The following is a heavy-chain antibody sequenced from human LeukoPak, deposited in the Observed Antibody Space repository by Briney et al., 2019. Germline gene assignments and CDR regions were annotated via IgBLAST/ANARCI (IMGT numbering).Heavy chain of an antibody. V-gene: IGHV4-59*08. CDR3: ARYSGSPTWYLDF. CDR2: IYYSGST. J-gene: IGHJ4*02. D-gene: IGHD1-26*01. CDR1: GGSINSYY. Sequence: SETLSLTCSVSGGSINSYYWTWIRQSPGKGLEWIGHIYYSGSTKYNPSLMSRVTMSADTSKNQFSLRLTSVTAADTAVYYCARYSGSPTWYLDFWGQGALVTVSS.